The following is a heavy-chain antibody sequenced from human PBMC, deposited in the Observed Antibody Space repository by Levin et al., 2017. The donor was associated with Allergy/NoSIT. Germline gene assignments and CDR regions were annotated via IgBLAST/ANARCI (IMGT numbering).Heavy chain of an antibody. V-gene: IGHV3-30*18. D-gene: IGHD6-13*01. CDR2: ISYDGSNK. Sequence: PGGSLRLSCAASGFTFSSYGMHWVRQAPGKGLEWVAVISYDGSNKYYADSVKGRFTISRDNSKNTLYLQMNSLRAEDTAVYYCAKIVIAAAGPDYWGQGTLVTVSS. J-gene: IGHJ4*02. CDR3: AKIVIAAAGPDY. CDR1: GFTFSSYG.